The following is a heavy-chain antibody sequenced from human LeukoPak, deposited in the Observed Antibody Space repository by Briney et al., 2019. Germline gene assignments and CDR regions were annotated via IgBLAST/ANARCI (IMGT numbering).Heavy chain of an antibody. CDR3: ARSEDYGDYGAFDI. V-gene: IGHV4-4*07. D-gene: IGHD4-17*01. Sequence: SETLSLTCTVSGGSISSYYWSWIRQPAGKGLEWIGRIYTSGSTNYNPSLKSRVTMSVDTSKNQFSLKLSSVTAADTVVYYCARSEDYGDYGAFDIWGQGTMVTVSS. CDR2: IYTSGST. J-gene: IGHJ3*02. CDR1: GGSISSYY.